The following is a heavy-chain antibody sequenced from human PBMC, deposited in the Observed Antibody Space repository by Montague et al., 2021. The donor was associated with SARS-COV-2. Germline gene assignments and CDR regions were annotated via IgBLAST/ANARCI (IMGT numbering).Heavy chain of an antibody. Sequence: SETLSLTCTVSGGSISSSSYYWGWIRQPPGKGLEWIGSICYSGRTYYNPSLKGRVTISVDTSKNQFSLKLSSVTAADTAVYYCVEIVGAADYWGQGTLVTVSS. V-gene: IGHV4-39*01. CDR2: ICYSGRT. J-gene: IGHJ4*02. CDR3: VEIVGAADY. D-gene: IGHD1-26*01. CDR1: GGSISSSSYY.